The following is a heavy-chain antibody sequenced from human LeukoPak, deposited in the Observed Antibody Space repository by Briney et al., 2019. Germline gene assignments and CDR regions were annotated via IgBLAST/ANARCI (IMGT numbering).Heavy chain of an antibody. CDR3: ARYPFLDKGGMDV. CDR1: GSRFSSHW. V-gene: IGHV5-51*01. CDR2: IYPGDSET. Sequence: GESLKISCKGSGSRFSSHWIGWVRQMSGKGLEWMGIIYPGDSETRYSPSFQGQVTISADKSISTAYLQWSSLKASDSAMYYCARYPFLDKGGMDVWGQGTTVTVSS. J-gene: IGHJ6*02. D-gene: IGHD3/OR15-3a*01.